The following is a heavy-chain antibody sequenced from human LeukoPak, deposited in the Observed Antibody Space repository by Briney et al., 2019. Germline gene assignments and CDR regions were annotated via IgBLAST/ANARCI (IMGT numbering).Heavy chain of an antibody. CDR2: ISGSGGRT. D-gene: IGHD2-2*01. CDR1: GFTFSSYP. CDR3: AYYCATGSICYLRDY. V-gene: IGHV3-23*01. Sequence: GGSLRLSCAASGFTFSSYPMKWVRQAPGKGLEWVSAISGSGGRTYYADSVNGRFTISRDNSQNTLYLQMNSLRVDDTAVYYCAYYCATGSICYLRDYWGQGTLVTVSS. J-gene: IGHJ4*02.